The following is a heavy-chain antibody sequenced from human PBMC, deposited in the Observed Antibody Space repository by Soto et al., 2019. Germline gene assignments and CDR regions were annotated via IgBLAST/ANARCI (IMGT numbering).Heavy chain of an antibody. V-gene: IGHV1-46*01. Sequence: ASVKVSCKASGYTFTSYYIHWVRQAPGQGLEWMGIINPSGGSTSYAQKFQGRVTMTRDTSTSTVYMELSSLRSEETAVYYCARDSDYGSGSYYNSGSLYYFDYWRQGKLVXV. CDR3: ARDSDYGSGSYYNSGSLYYFDY. J-gene: IGHJ4*02. D-gene: IGHD3-10*01. CDR1: GYTFTSYY. CDR2: INPSGGST.